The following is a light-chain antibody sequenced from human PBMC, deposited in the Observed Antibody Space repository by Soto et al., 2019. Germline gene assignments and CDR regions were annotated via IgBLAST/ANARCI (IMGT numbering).Light chain of an antibody. CDR1: RSISTY. CDR3: QQSYNFPRT. J-gene: IGKJ1*01. Sequence: DIQMTQSPSSLSASVGDRVSIACRASRSISTYLNWYQQKPGKAPKLLIYGASTLQGGVPSRFIGSGSRTDFTLTISSLQPEDFATYYCQQSYNFPRTFGRGTKVEIK. CDR2: GAS. V-gene: IGKV1-39*01.